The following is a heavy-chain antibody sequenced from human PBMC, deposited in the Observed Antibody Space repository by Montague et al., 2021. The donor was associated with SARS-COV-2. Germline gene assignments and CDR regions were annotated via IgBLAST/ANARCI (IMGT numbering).Heavy chain of an antibody. J-gene: IGHJ4*02. CDR2: IENSGRT. V-gene: IGHV4-59*01. CDR1: GGSINPYY. D-gene: IGHD2-21*01. Sequence: SETLSLTCTVSGGSINPYYWSWVRQPPGKGLEWIAYIENSGRTEYEPSLQSRVAVSIDTSKSHFSLRLSSLTAADTAVYFCARGVYGAYFDYWGQGMLVTVSS. CDR3: ARGVYGAYFDY.